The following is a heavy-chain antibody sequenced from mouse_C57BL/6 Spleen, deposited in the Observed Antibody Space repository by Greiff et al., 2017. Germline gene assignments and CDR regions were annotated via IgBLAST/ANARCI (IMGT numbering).Heavy chain of an antibody. CDR1: GFTFTDYY. Sequence: EVMLLVESGGGLVQPGGSLSLSCAASGFTFTDYYMSWVRQPPGKALEWLGFIRNKANGYTTEYSASVKGRFTISRDNSQSILYLQMNALRAEDSATYYCARYPLLRDQRDYAMDYWGQGTSVTVSS. J-gene: IGHJ4*01. D-gene: IGHD1-2*01. CDR2: IRNKANGYTT. V-gene: IGHV7-3*01. CDR3: ARYPLLRDQRDYAMDY.